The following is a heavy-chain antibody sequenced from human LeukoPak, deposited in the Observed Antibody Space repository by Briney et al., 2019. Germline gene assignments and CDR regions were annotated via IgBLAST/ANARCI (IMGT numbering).Heavy chain of an antibody. CDR3: ARRVTVTTLRYFDY. CDR2: INHSGST. CDR1: GGSFSGYY. V-gene: IGHV4-34*01. J-gene: IGHJ4*02. D-gene: IGHD4-17*01. Sequence: PSETLSLTCAVYGGSFSGYYWSWIRQPPGKGLEWIGEINHSGSTNYNPSLKSRVPISVDTSKNQFSLKLSSVTAADTAVYYCARRVTVTTLRYFDYWGQGTLVTVSS.